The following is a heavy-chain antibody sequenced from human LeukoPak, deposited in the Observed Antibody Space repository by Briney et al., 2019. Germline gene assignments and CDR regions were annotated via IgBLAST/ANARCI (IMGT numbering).Heavy chain of an antibody. CDR1: GGSFSGYY. V-gene: IGHV4-34*01. CDR2: INHSGST. CDR3: ARRSIGWGAFDY. Sequence: NPSETLSLTCAVYGGSFSGYYWSWIRQPPGKGLEWIGEINHSGSTNYNPSLKSRVTISVDTSKNQFSLKLSSVTAADTAVYYCARRSIGWGAFDYWGQGTLVTVSS. J-gene: IGHJ4*02. D-gene: IGHD7-27*01.